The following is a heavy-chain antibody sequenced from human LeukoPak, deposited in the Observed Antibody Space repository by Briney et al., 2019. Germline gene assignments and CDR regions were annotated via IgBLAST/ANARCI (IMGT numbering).Heavy chain of an antibody. V-gene: IGHV4-30-4*08. J-gene: IGHJ5*02. Sequence: PSETLSLTCTVSGDSITSDHYWTWIRQPPGKGLEWISYIYHSGNTYYNPSLRSRVTMSVATSKNQFSLELKSVTAADTAVYYCAKTGWRGGGTFNEFDPWGQGTLVTVSS. D-gene: IGHD1-14*01. CDR1: GDSITSDHY. CDR3: AKTGWRGGGTFNEFDP. CDR2: IYHSGNT.